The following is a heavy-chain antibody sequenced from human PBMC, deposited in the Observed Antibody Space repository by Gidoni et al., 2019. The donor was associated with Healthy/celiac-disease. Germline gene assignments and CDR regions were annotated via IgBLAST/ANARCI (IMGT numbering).Heavy chain of an antibody. V-gene: IGHV3-23*04. Sequence: EVQLVESGGGSVQPGGSVRLSCAASGFTFSSYAMSWVRQAPGKGLEWVSAIRGSGGSTYYADSVKGRFTISRDNSKNTLYLQMNSLRAEDTAVYYCAKAGPTSYPLEYYFDYWGQGTLVTVSS. D-gene: IGHD2-2*01. J-gene: IGHJ4*02. CDR2: IRGSGGST. CDR1: GFTFSSYA. CDR3: AKAGPTSYPLEYYFDY.